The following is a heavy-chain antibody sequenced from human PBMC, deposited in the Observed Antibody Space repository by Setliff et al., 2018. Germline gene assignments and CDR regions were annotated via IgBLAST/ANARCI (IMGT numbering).Heavy chain of an antibody. V-gene: IGHV3-7*01. J-gene: IGHJ4*02. D-gene: IGHD4-17*01. CDR3: ARDVAEYGNPPSD. CDR2: INEDGSGK. Sequence: PGGSLRLSCAASGFDFKTHWMTWVRQAPGKGLEWVAIINEDGSGKYFLDSVKGRFTISRDNAKNSLFLQMDSLRADDTAVYFCARDVAEYGNPPSDWGQGTLVTVSS. CDR1: GFDFKTHW.